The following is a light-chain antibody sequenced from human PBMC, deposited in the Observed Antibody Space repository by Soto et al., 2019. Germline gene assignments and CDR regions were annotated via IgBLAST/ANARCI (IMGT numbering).Light chain of an antibody. V-gene: IGKV4-1*01. CDR3: QQYYATPFT. J-gene: IGKJ3*01. CDR1: QSVLYSSNNANY. CDR2: WAS. Sequence: DIEMTQSPDSLAVSLGERATINCKSSQSVLYSSNNANYLAWYQQKPGQPPKLLLYWASTRASGVPDRFSGSGSGTDFSLIISSLQAEDVAVYYCQQYYATPFTFGPGTKVDI.